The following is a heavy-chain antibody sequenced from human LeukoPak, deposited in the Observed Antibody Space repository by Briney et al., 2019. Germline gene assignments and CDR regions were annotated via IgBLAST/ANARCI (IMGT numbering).Heavy chain of an antibody. J-gene: IGHJ5*02. CDR1: GQSFTNYW. V-gene: IGHV5-51*03. CDR2: IHPLDSTT. CDR3: ARRYYHSTEFDP. D-gene: IGHD3-22*01. Sequence: GESLKISSKASGQSFTNYWIGWVRQMPGKGLEWMGIIHPLDSTTLYTPSFQGQVTISADKSISTAYLQWSGLQPSDTAMYYCARRYYHSTEFDPWGQGTLVTVSS.